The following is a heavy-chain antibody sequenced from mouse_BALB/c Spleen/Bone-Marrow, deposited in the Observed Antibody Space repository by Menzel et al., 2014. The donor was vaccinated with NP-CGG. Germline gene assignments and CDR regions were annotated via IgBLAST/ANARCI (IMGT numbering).Heavy chain of an antibody. CDR2: IDPENGNT. CDR1: GFNIKDYY. CDR3: ARGDGYAMDY. Sequence: VQLKQSGAEIVRPGALVKLSCKASGFNIKDYYMQWVKQRPEQGLEWIGWIDPENGNTIYDPKFQGKASITADTSSNTAYLQLSNLTSEDTAVYYCARGDGYAMDYWGQGTSVTVSS. J-gene: IGHJ4*01. V-gene: IGHV14-1*02.